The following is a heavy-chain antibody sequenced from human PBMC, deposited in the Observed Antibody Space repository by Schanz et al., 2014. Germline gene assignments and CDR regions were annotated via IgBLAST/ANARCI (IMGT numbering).Heavy chain of an antibody. CDR1: GYTFINHD. CDR3: ARGRTFDY. CDR2: MNSNSGNT. J-gene: IGHJ4*02. Sequence: QVQLVQSGAEVKKPGASVKVSCKASGYTFINHDVNWVRQATGQGLEWMGWMNSNSGNTGYAQKFRGRVTMTRNTSMSTAYIELHILTSEDTAVYYCARGRTFDYWGQGTLVTGSS. V-gene: IGHV1-8*01.